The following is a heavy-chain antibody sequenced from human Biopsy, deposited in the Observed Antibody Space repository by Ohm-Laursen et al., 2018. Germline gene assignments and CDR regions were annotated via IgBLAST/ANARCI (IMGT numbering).Heavy chain of an antibody. CDR1: GGSFTGHY. V-gene: IGHV4-59*11. J-gene: IGHJ1*01. CDR2: ISHTGYT. Sequence: SDTLSLTCIVSGGSFTGHYWTWIRQPPGKGLEWIGYISHTGYTSYKSSLKSRVTISLDTSRKHFSLRLTSLAAADTAVYYCARGSNEYGGLYFPHWGQGTLVTVSS. D-gene: IGHD4-23*01. CDR3: ARGSNEYGGLYFPH.